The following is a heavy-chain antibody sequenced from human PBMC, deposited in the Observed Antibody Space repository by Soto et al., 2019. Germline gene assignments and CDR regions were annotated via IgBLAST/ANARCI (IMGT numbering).Heavy chain of an antibody. Sequence: QITLKESGPTLVKPTQTLTLTCTLSGFSFSTSGMAVGWIRQPPGKAPECLALIFRDGDKRYSPYLKTRRTLTKDTSENQVFLTMTNMDPVDSGTYYCAFLLNLVPTGGAFDIWGRGTEVTVSS. D-gene: IGHD2-15*01. CDR2: IFRDGDK. CDR3: AFLLNLVPTGGAFDI. CDR1: GFSFSTSGMA. V-gene: IGHV2-5*02. J-gene: IGHJ3*02.